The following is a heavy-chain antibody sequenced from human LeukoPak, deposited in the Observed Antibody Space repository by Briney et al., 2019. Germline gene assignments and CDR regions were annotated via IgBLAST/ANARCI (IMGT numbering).Heavy chain of an antibody. Sequence: GSSLKISSKTAGYSFITYWISRVRQMPGEGLEWMGRIDPTDSDTNYSPSFQGHVTISADKSTNTVYLQWSSLKASDTAMYYCARPGDSGYEYFDSWGQGTLVTVSS. V-gene: IGHV5-10-1*01. CDR3: ARPGDSGYEYFDS. J-gene: IGHJ4*02. D-gene: IGHD5-12*01. CDR1: GYSFITYW. CDR2: IDPTDSDT.